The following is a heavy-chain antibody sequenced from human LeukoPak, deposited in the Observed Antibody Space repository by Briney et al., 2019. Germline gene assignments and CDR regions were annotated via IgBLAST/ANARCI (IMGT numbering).Heavy chain of an antibody. D-gene: IGHD3-10*01. Sequence: GESLKISCAASGFTFSSYAMRWVRQAPGKGLEWVSAISGSGGNTFYADSVKGRFTISRDNAKKSLYLQMNSLRDEDTGVYYCARDRPGSYYSPPDSWGQGTLVTVSS. V-gene: IGHV3-23*01. CDR2: ISGSGGNT. CDR3: ARDRPGSYYSPPDS. CDR1: GFTFSSYA. J-gene: IGHJ4*02.